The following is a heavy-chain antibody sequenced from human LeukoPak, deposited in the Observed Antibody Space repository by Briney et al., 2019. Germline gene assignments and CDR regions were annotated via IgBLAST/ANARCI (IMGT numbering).Heavy chain of an antibody. CDR2: LYYDGRT. J-gene: IGHJ4*02. CDR1: GDSVSSSNYY. D-gene: IGHD6-6*01. V-gene: IGHV4-39*01. CDR3: ARGRRAARLAVFDY. Sequence: SETLSLTCTVFGDSVSSSNYYWAWFRQPPGKGLDWIGSLYYDGRTYYSPSLESRVTVSVDTSKNQFALKLTSVTAADTAVYYCARGRRAARLAVFDYWGQGTLVTVSS.